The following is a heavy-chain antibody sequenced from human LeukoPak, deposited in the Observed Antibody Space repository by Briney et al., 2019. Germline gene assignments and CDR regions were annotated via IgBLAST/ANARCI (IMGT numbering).Heavy chain of an antibody. CDR2: INSDGSST. CDR1: GFPFSSYW. D-gene: IGHD3-3*01. Sequence: GGSLRLSCAASGFPFSSYWMHWVRQAPGKGLVWVSRINSDGSSTSYADSVKGRFTISRDNAKNTLYLQMNSLRAEDTAVYYCARVGRGDFWSGYYYGYYYYMDVWGKGTTVTVSS. V-gene: IGHV3-74*01. J-gene: IGHJ6*03. CDR3: ARVGRGDFWSGYYYGYYYYMDV.